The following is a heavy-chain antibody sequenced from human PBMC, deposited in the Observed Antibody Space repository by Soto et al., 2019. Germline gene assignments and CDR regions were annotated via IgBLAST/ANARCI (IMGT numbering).Heavy chain of an antibody. Sequence: KPSETLSLTCTVSGGSISSYYWSWIRQPPGKGLEWIGYIYYSGSTNYNPSLKSRVTISVDTSKNQFSLKLSSVTAADTAVYSCARRRYFDYWGQGTLVTVSS. V-gene: IGHV4-59*01. CDR1: GGSISSYY. J-gene: IGHJ4*02. CDR3: ARRRYFDY. CDR2: IYYSGST.